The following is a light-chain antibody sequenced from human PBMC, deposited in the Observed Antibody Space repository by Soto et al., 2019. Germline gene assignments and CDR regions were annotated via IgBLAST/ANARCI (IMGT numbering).Light chain of an antibody. CDR1: QSVSLS. CDR3: QQYGSSPRT. J-gene: IGKJ1*01. CDR2: DAS. Sequence: EIVLSQSPATLSLSPGGRATLSCRASQSVSLSLAWYQQKPGQAPMLLIYDASKRASGFPARFSGSESGTDFTLTISRLEPEDFAVYYCQQYGSSPRTFGQGTKVDIK. V-gene: IGKV3-20*01.